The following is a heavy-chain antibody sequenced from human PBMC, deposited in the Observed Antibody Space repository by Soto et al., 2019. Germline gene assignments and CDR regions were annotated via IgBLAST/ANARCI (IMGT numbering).Heavy chain of an antibody. CDR1: GGTFSSYA. D-gene: IGHD5-18*01. V-gene: IGHV1-69*13. CDR2: IIPIFGTA. CDR3: ARSGYSYGSYYYYGMDV. J-gene: IGHJ6*02. Sequence: SVKVSCKASGGTFSSYAISWVRQAPGQGLEWMGGIIPIFGTANYARKFQGRVTITADESTSTAYMELSSLRSEDTAVYYCARSGYSYGSYYYYGMDVWGQGTTVTVSS.